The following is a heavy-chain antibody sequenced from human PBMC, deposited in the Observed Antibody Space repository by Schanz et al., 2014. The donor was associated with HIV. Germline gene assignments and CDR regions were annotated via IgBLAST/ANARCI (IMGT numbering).Heavy chain of an antibody. Sequence: EVQLVESGGGLVQPGRSLRLSCVASGFIFDDYAMHWVRQAPGKGLEWVSGINWRSDSIGYADSVKGRFTISRDDSKNTLYLQMTSRRAEDTAVYYCARGLYGSSNYGMDVWGQGTTVTVSS. V-gene: IGHV3-9*01. J-gene: IGHJ6*02. CDR3: ARGLYGSSNYGMDV. CDR1: GFIFDDYA. CDR2: INWRSDSI. D-gene: IGHD6-6*01.